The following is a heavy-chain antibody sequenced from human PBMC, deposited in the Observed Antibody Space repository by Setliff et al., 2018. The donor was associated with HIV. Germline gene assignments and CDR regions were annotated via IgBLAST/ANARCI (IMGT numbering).Heavy chain of an antibody. CDR1: SGSISSYY. Sequence: PSETLSLTCTVSSGSISSYYWTWIRQPPGKGLEWIGYIYYSGSTNYNPSLKSRVTISVDTSKNQFSLKLSSVTAADTAVYYCARDRYYYDSSGYSGAFDIWGQGTMVTVS. D-gene: IGHD3-22*01. V-gene: IGHV4-59*01. CDR3: ARDRYYYDSSGYSGAFDI. CDR2: IYYSGST. J-gene: IGHJ3*02.